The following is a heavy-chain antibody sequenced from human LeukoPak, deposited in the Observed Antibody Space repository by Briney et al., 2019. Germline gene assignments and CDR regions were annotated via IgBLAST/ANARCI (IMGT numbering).Heavy chain of an antibody. CDR1: GYSISSGYY. CDR3: ARRLGGYSYGWGALDI. Sequence: SETLSLTCAVSGYSISSGYYWGWIRQPPGKGLEWIGSIYHSGSTYYNPSLKSRVTISVDTSKNQFSLKLSSVTAADTAVYYCARRLGGYSYGWGALDIWGQGTMVTVSS. J-gene: IGHJ3*02. V-gene: IGHV4-38-2*01. CDR2: IYHSGST. D-gene: IGHD5-18*01.